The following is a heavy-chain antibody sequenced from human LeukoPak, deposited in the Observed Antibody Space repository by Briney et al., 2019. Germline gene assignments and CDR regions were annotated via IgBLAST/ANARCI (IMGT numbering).Heavy chain of an antibody. D-gene: IGHD3-10*01. Sequence: SETLSLTCTVSGDSISSYYWSWIRQPPGKGLEWIGYIYYSGSTAYNPSLKSRLTISLDTSKNQFSLKLNSVTAADTAVYYCARGRSGHGGLDYWGQGTLVTVSS. CDR1: GDSISSYY. CDR3: ARGRSGHGGLDY. J-gene: IGHJ4*02. V-gene: IGHV4-59*01. CDR2: IYYSGST.